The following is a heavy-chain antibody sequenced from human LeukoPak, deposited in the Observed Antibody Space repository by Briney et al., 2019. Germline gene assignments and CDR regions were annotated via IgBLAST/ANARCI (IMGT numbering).Heavy chain of an antibody. J-gene: IGHJ4*02. CDR3: ARGRGVDCSSTSCYRNHPLGY. D-gene: IGHD2-2*01. CDR1: GGTFSSYA. CDR2: IIPIFGTA. Sequence: GSSVKVSCKASGGTFSSYAISWVRQAPGQGLEWMGGIIPIFGTANYAQKFQGRVTITADESTSTTYMELSSLRSEDTAAYYCARGRGVDCSSTSCYRNHPLGYWGQGTLVTVSS. V-gene: IGHV1-69*01.